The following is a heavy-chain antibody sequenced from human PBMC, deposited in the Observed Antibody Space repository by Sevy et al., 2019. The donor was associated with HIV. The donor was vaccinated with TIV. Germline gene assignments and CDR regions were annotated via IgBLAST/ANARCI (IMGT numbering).Heavy chain of an antibody. CDR2: IFPSGGS. CDR3: ARAAGDGYNYGFFDS. D-gene: IGHD5-12*01. V-gene: IGHV4-61*02. J-gene: IGHJ5*01. CDR1: GGSIRSGRYY. Sequence: SETLSLTCTVSGGSIRSGRYYWTWIRQSAGKGLEWIGRIFPSGGSNFNPSMMSRVSMSIDTSKKQFSLRLTSVTAADTAVYYCARAAGDGYNYGFFDSWGPGTLVTVSS.